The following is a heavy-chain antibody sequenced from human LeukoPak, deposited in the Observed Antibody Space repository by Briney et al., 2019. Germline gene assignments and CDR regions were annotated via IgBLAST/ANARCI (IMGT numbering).Heavy chain of an antibody. CDR2: ISFDGSNK. J-gene: IGHJ3*01. CDR1: GXNFSSYG. Sequence: GRSLRLSCAASGXNFSSYGMHWVRQAPGKGQEWVAVISFDGSNKYYADSVKGRFTISRDNLKNTLYLQMNSLRAEDTAVYYCAKGYSSGYYSDAFDVWGQGTMVTVSS. V-gene: IGHV3-30*18. CDR3: AKGYSSGYYSDAFDV. D-gene: IGHD3-22*01.